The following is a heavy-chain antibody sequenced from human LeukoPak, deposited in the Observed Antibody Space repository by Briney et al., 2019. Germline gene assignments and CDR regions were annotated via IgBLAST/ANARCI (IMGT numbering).Heavy chain of an antibody. D-gene: IGHD6-13*01. J-gene: IGHJ4*02. V-gene: IGHV3-21*01. Sequence: GGSLRLSCAASGFTFSSYSMNWVRQAPGKGLEWVSSISSSSSYIYYADSVKGRFTISRDNAKNSLFLQMNSLRAEDTAVYYCARVGALSSSWLLYWGQGTLVTVSS. CDR3: ARVGALSSSWLLY. CDR1: GFTFSSYS. CDR2: ISSSSSYI.